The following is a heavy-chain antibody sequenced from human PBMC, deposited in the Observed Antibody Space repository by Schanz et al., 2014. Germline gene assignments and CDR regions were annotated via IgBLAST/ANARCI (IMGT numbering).Heavy chain of an antibody. CDR3: ARSRSGFYFDY. J-gene: IGHJ4*02. CDR1: GFTFSSYA. Sequence: EVQLLESGGGLVQPGGSLRLSCAASGFTFSSYAMSWVRQAPGKGLEWVSVISASGGDTYYADSVKGRFTISRDNSKNTLYLQMNSLRAEDTAVYYCARSRSGFYFDYWGQGTLVTVSS. CDR2: ISASGGDT. D-gene: IGHD1-26*01. V-gene: IGHV3-23*01.